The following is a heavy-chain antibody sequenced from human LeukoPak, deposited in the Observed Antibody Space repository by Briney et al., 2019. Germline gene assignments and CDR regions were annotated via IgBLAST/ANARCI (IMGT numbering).Heavy chain of an antibody. CDR3: AKVDGYDYGVRIDY. CDR1: GYTFTGYY. Sequence: ASVKVSCKASGYTFTGYYMHWVRQAPGQGLEWMGRINPNSGGTNYAQKFQGRVTMTRDTSISTAYMELSRLRSDDTAVYYCAKVDGYDYGVRIDYWGQGTLVTVSS. J-gene: IGHJ4*02. V-gene: IGHV1-2*06. D-gene: IGHD4-17*01. CDR2: INPNSGGT.